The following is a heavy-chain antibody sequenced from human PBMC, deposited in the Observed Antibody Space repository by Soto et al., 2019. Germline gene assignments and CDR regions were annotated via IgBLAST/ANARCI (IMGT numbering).Heavy chain of an antibody. J-gene: IGHJ4*02. CDR1: GGSISSGGYY. V-gene: IGHV4-61*08. CDR2: IPYSGST. D-gene: IGHD6-19*01. CDR3: ARGRYSSGWFDF. Sequence: PSETLSLTCAVSGGSISSGGYYWDWIRQPPGQGLEWIGYIPYSGSTDYNPTLKSRVTISVDTSKNQFSLKLSSATAADTAVYYCARGRYSSGWFDFWGQGTRVTAPQ.